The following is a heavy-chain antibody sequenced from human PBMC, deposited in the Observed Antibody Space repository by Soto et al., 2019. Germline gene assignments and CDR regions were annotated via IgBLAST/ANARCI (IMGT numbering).Heavy chain of an antibody. CDR2: INPNGGGR. CDR3: ARGSVGPTTAFDY. D-gene: IGHD1-26*01. CDR1: GYTFTGFH. Sequence: QVQLVQSGAEVKQPGASVKVSCKASGYTFTGFHIHWVRQAPGQGLEWMGWINPNGGGRNYAQKFQGWAXXTXDXXISTAYMELSRLKSDDTAVYYCARGSVGPTTAFDYWGQGTLVTVSS. V-gene: IGHV1-2*04. J-gene: IGHJ4*02.